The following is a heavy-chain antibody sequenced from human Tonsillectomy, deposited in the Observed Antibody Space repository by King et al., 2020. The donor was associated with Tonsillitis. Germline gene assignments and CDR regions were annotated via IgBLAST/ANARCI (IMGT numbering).Heavy chain of an antibody. Sequence: QLVQSGAEVKKPGASVKVSCKASGYTFTSYGISWVRQAPGQGLEWMGWIGAYNGNTNYAQKLQGRVTMTTDTSTSTAYMELRSLRSDDTAVYYCARDDSPVVRGATGGDYWGQGTLVTVSS. CDR2: IGAYNGNT. J-gene: IGHJ4*02. V-gene: IGHV1-18*01. D-gene: IGHD3-10*01. CDR1: GYTFTSYG. CDR3: ARDDSPVVRGATGGDY.